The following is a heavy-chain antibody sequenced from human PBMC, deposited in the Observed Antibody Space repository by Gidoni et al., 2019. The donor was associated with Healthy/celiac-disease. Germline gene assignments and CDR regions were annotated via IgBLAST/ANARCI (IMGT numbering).Heavy chain of an antibody. CDR1: GFTFSSYG. Sequence: QVQLVESGGGVVQPGRSLRLSCAASGFTFSSYGMHWVRQAPGKGLEWVAVISYDGSNKYYADSVKGRFTISRDNSKNTLYLQMNSLRAEDTAVYYCAKDQGYCRGGSCLNPGAFDYWGQGTLVTVSS. CDR2: ISYDGSNK. V-gene: IGHV3-30*18. D-gene: IGHD2-15*01. J-gene: IGHJ4*02. CDR3: AKDQGYCRGGSCLNPGAFDY.